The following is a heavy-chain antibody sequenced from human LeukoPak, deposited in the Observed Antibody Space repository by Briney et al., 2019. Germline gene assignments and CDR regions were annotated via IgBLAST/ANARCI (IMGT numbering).Heavy chain of an antibody. D-gene: IGHD7-27*01. Sequence: GGSLRLSCAASEFTFSSYAMNWVRQAPGQGLERVSKISSGSTAIYYADSVKGRFTISRDNTKNSLYLQMNSLRDEDTAVYYCARQRGNYFDYWGQGTLVTVSS. CDR1: EFTFSSYA. V-gene: IGHV3-48*02. J-gene: IGHJ4*02. CDR2: ISSGSTAI. CDR3: ARQRGNYFDY.